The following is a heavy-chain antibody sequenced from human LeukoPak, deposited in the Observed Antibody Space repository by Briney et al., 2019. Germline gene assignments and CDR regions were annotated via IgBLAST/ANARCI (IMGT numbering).Heavy chain of an antibody. CDR3: ALWYCSGGSCFHDAFDI. J-gene: IGHJ3*02. CDR2: INPNSGGT. D-gene: IGHD2-15*01. Sequence: ASVKVSCKASGYTFTGYYIHWVRQAPGQGLEWMGWINPNSGGTNYAQKFQGRVTMTRDTSITTAYMELSRLRSDDTAVYYCALWYCSGGSCFHDAFDIWGQGTMVTVSS. V-gene: IGHV1-2*02. CDR1: GYTFTGYY.